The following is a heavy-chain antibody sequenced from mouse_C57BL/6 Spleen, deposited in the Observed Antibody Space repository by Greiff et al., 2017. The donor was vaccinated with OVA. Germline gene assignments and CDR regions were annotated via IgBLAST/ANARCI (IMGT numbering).Heavy chain of an antibody. J-gene: IGHJ2*01. CDR1: GFTFTDYY. CDR3: ARGELGGY. CDR2: IRNKANGYTT. D-gene: IGHD4-1*01. V-gene: IGHV7-3*01. Sequence: EVKLMESGGGLVQPGGSLSLSCAASGFTFTDYYMSWVRQPPGKALEWLGFIRNKANGYTTEYSASVKGRITISRDNSQSILYLQMNALRAEDSATYYCARGELGGYWGQGTTLTVSS.